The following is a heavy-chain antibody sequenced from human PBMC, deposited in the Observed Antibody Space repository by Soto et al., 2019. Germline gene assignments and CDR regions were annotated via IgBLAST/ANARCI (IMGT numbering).Heavy chain of an antibody. D-gene: IGHD2-2*01. CDR1: GFTFGYYA. J-gene: IGHJ6*02. Sequence: TGGSLRLSCTASGFTFGYYAMSWVRQAPGKGLEWVGFIRSKAYGGTTEYAASVKGRFTISRDDSKSIAYLQMNSLKTEDTAVYYCTRVGSGTHYGMDVWGQGTTVTVSS. CDR2: IRSKAYGGTT. CDR3: TRVGSGTHYGMDV. V-gene: IGHV3-49*04.